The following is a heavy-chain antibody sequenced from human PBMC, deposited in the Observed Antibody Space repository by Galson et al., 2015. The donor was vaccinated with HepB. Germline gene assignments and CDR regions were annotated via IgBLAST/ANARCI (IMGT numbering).Heavy chain of an antibody. D-gene: IGHD5-18*01. CDR1: GFTFDDYA. Sequence: SLRLSCAASGFTFDDYAMRWVRHAPGKGLEWVSGVSWNSANIDYADSVKGRFTISRDNAKNVLHLQMNSLRPEDTALYHCVKDSRYSYGYPDAFDMWGQGTMVTVSS. CDR2: VSWNSANI. J-gene: IGHJ3*02. CDR3: VKDSRYSYGYPDAFDM. V-gene: IGHV3-9*01.